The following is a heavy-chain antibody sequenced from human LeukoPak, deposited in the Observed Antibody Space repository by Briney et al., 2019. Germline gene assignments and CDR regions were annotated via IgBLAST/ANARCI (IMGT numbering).Heavy chain of an antibody. V-gene: IGHV4-59*01. J-gene: IGHJ4*02. D-gene: IGHD2-8*01. Sequence: SETLSLTCTVSGGSISSYYWSWIRQPPGKGLEWIGYIYYSGSTNYNPSLKSRATISVDTSKNQFSLKLSSVTAADTAVYYCAREYVRAFDYWGQGTLVTVSS. CDR3: AREYVRAFDY. CDR1: GGSISSYY. CDR2: IYYSGST.